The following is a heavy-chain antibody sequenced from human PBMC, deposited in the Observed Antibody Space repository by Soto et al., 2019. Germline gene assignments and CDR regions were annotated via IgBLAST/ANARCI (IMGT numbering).Heavy chain of an antibody. CDR1: GGSISSSSYY. CDR3: ATALGYCSGGSCYSGWFDP. CDR2: IYYSGST. D-gene: IGHD2-15*01. Sequence: QLQLQESGPGLVKPSETLSLTCTVSGGSISSSSYYWGWIRQPPGKGLEWIGSIYYSGSTYYNPSLKSRVTISVDTSKTQFSLKLSSVTAADTAVYYCATALGYCSGGSCYSGWFDPWGQGTLVTVSS. J-gene: IGHJ5*02. V-gene: IGHV4-39*01.